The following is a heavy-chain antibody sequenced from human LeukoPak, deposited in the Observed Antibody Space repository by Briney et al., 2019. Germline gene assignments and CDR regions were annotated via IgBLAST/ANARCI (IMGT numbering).Heavy chain of an antibody. V-gene: IGHV4-31*03. D-gene: IGHD7-27*01. CDR1: GDSISSDGYS. J-gene: IGHJ4*02. CDR3: ARGELGHFDY. Sequence: SETLSLTCTVSGDSISSDGYSWSWIRQHPGKGLEWIGYIYYSGNTHYNPSLKSRVTISVDTSKNQFSLKLSSVTAADTAVYYCARGELGHFDYWGQGTLVTVSS. CDR2: IYYSGNT.